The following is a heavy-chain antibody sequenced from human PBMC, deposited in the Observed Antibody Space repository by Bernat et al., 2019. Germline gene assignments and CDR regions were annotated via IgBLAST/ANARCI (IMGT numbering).Heavy chain of an antibody. CDR1: GFTVSSDY. V-gene: IGHV3-66*01. CDR3: ARDFQVG. D-gene: IGHD3-3*01. Sequence: EVQLVESGGGLVQPGGSLRLSCAASGFTVSSDYMSWVRQAPGKGLAWVSVISSGGSTYYADAVKGRFTMSRDNSKNTLYLQMNSMRDEDTAVYYCARDFQVGWGQGTLVTVSS. J-gene: IGHJ4*02. CDR2: ISSGGST.